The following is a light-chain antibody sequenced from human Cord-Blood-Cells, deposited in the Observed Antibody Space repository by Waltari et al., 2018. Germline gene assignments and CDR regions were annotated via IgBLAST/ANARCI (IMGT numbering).Light chain of an antibody. J-gene: IGLJ1*01. V-gene: IGLV3-19*01. CDR1: SLRSYY. CDR3: NSRDSSGNHYV. CDR2: GKN. Sequence: SSELTQDPAVSVALGQTVRIPCQGDSLRSYYANGYQQKPGQAPVLVIYGKNNRPSGIPDRFSGSSSGNTASLTITGAQAEDEADYYCNSRDSSGNHYVFGTGTKVTVL.